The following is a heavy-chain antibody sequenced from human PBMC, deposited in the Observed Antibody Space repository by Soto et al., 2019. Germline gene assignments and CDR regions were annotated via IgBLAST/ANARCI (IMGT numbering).Heavy chain of an antibody. CDR3: ARNGYSSGWYDYYYYGMDV. Sequence: SLRLSCAASGFTFSSYAMHWVRQAPGKGLEWVAVISYDGSNKYYADSVKGRFTISRDNSKNTLYLQMNSLRAEDTAVYYCARNGYSSGWYDYYYYGMDVWGQGTTVTVSS. J-gene: IGHJ6*02. V-gene: IGHV3-30*01. D-gene: IGHD6-19*01. CDR1: GFTFSSYA. CDR2: ISYDGSNK.